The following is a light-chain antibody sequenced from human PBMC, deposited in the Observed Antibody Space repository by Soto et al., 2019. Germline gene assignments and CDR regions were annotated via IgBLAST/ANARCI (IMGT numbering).Light chain of an antibody. V-gene: IGKV3-11*01. J-gene: IGKJ4*01. CDR1: LSVSTS. Sequence: EIVLTQSPVTLSLSPGERANLSCRASLSVSTSLDWYQQKPGQSPRLLIYDAAHRATGIPVRFSGDGYGTDFTLTISSLEPEDSAVYYCQQRSKWPLTFGGGTKVDIK. CDR2: DAA. CDR3: QQRSKWPLT.